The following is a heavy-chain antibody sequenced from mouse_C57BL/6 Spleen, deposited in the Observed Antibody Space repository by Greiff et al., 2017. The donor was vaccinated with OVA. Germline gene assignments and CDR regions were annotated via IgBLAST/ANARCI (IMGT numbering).Heavy chain of an antibody. CDR1: GYTFTSYW. Sequence: QVQLQQPGAELVRPGSSVKLSCKASGYTFTSYWMHWVKQRPIQGLEWIGNIDPSDSETHYNQKFKDKATLTVDKSSSTAYMQLSSLTSEDSAVYYCARGFYDHQGFAYWGQGTLVTVSA. V-gene: IGHV1-52*01. D-gene: IGHD2-3*01. J-gene: IGHJ3*01. CDR3: ARGFYDHQGFAY. CDR2: IDPSDSET.